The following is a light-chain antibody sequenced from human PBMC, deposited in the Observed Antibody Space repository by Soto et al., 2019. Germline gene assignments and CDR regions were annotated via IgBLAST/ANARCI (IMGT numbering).Light chain of an antibody. V-gene: IGLV2-8*01. CDR1: SSDVGGYNY. CDR3: NAYAGSTDV. Sequence: QSVLTQPPSASGSPGQSVTISCTGTSSDVGGYNYVSWYQQHPGKAPKLMIYEVSKRPSGVPDRFSGSKSGNTASLTVSGLHAEDEADYYCNAYAGSTDVFGTGTKVTVL. J-gene: IGLJ1*01. CDR2: EVS.